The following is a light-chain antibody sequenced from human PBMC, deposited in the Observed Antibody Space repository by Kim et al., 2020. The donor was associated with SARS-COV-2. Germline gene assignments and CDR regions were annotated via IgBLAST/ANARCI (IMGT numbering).Light chain of an antibody. CDR2: DNN. V-gene: IGLV1-51*01. CDR1: SSNIGKNY. CDR3: GTWDSSLSAVV. J-gene: IGLJ2*01. Sequence: GQKVNISCSGSSSNIGKNYVSWYQQLPGTAPKLLIYDNNKRPSGIPDRFSGSKSGTSATLGITGLQTGDEADYYCGTWDSSLSAVVFGGGTQLTVL.